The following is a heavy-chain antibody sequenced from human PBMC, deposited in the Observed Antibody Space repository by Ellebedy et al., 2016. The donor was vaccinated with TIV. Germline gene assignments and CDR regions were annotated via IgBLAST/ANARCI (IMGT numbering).Heavy chain of an antibody. V-gene: IGHV3-48*01. CDR3: TSRASGRSDLGRGLYFEN. CDR2: ISSSRITI. Sequence: GESLKISCAASGFTFSDFSMNWVRQAPGKGLEWVSYISSSRITIYYANSVKCLFTISRYNAKNSLFLQMNSLRAEDKAVYYCTSRASGRSDLGRGLYFENWGQGTLVTVSS. CDR1: GFTFSDFS. J-gene: IGHJ4*02. D-gene: IGHD1-26*01.